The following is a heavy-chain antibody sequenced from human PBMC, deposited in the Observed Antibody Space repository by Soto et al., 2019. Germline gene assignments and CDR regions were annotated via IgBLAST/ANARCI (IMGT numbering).Heavy chain of an antibody. V-gene: IGHV4-4*02. J-gene: IGHJ5*02. D-gene: IGHD2-15*01. CDR1: SGSISSSNW. CDR3: ARGKYCSGGSCYDWFDP. Sequence: QVQLQESGPGLVKPSGTLSLTCAVSSGSISSSNWWSWVRQPPGKGLEWIGEIYHSGSTNYNPSLKSRVTISVDKSKNQFSLKLSSVTAADTAVYYCARGKYCSGGSCYDWFDPWGHGTLVTVSS. CDR2: IYHSGST.